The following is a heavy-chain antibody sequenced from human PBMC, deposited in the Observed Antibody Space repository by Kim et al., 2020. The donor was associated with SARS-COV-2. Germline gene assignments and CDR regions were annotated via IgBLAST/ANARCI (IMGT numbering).Heavy chain of an antibody. J-gene: IGHJ6*02. CDR3: ARDDGAYARFSGLDV. Sequence: GGSLRLSCGGSGFMFSNSGMNWVRQAPGKGLEWLSYISSSTSHIYNANSVRARFTISRANAKKSVYLQMNSLREEDPAVYYCARDDGAYARFSGLDVWGQGTTVSVSS. V-gene: IGHV3-48*02. CDR2: ISSSTSHI. D-gene: IGHD4-17*01. CDR1: GFMFSNSG.